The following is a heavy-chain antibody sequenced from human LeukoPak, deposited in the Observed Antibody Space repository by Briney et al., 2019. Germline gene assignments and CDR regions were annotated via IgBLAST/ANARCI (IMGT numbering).Heavy chain of an antibody. CDR2: ISGDGGST. V-gene: IGHV3-23*01. D-gene: IGHD6-13*01. CDR3: TLGSLYSSSWYGEY. Sequence: GGSLRLSCAASGFSFNTYAMTWVRQAPGKGLEWVSAISGDGGSTYYAVSVKGRFTISRDNSKNTLYLQMNGLRAEDTAVYYCTLGSLYSSSWYGEYWGQGTLVPVSS. J-gene: IGHJ4*02. CDR1: GFSFNTYA.